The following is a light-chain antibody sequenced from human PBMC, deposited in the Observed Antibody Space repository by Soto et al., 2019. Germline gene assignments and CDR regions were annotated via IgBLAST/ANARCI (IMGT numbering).Light chain of an antibody. J-gene: IGKJ1*01. CDR1: QSVSSSY. CDR2: DVS. CDR3: QQYGDSPRT. V-gene: IGKV3-20*01. Sequence: EIVLTQSPGSLSLSPGERATLSCRASQSVSSSYLAWYQQKPGQAPRPLIYDVSSRATGVPDRFSGRGSGTDFTLTISGLEPEDFAVYYCQQYGDSPRTFGQGTKVDI.